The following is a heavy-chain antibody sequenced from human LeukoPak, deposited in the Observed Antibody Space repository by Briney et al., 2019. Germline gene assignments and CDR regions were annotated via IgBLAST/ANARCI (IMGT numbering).Heavy chain of an antibody. CDR1: GFTFSSYA. CDR2: IKQDGSEK. Sequence: QPGGSLRLSCAASGFTFSSYAMSWVRQAPGKGLEWVANIKQDGSEKYYVGSVKGRFTISRDNAKNSLYLQMNSLRAEDTAVYYWARDGDGSDWGQGTLVTVSS. CDR3: ARDGDGSD. J-gene: IGHJ4*02. D-gene: IGHD3-10*01. V-gene: IGHV3-7*01.